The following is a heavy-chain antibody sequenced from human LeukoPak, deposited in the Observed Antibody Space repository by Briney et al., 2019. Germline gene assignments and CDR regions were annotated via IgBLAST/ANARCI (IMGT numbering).Heavy chain of an antibody. Sequence: QTGGSLRLSCAASGFTFSSYSMNWVRQAPGKGLEWVSYISSSSSTIYYADSVKGRFTISRDNAKNSLYLQMNSLRAEDTAVYYCARDLMLFGYSSGPLPDFDYWGQGTLVTVSS. CDR3: ARDLMLFGYSSGPLPDFDY. V-gene: IGHV3-48*01. J-gene: IGHJ4*02. CDR2: ISSSSSTI. CDR1: GFTFSSYS. D-gene: IGHD6-19*01.